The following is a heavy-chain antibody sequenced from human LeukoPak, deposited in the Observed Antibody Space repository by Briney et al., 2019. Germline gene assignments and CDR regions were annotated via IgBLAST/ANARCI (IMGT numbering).Heavy chain of an antibody. CDR1: GFTFSSYG. CDR3: AKDLSGEYYFDY. J-gene: IGHJ4*02. CDR2: IWYDGSNK. Sequence: GRSLRLSCAASGFTFSSYGMHWVRQAPGKGLEWVAVIWYDGSNKYYADSVKGRFTISRDNSENTLYLQMNSLRAEDTAVYYCAKDLSGEYYFDYWGQGTLVTVSS. D-gene: IGHD3-10*01. V-gene: IGHV3-33*06.